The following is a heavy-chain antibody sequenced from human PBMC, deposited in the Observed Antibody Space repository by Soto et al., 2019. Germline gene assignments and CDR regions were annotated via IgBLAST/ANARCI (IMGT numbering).Heavy chain of an antibody. J-gene: IGHJ4*02. D-gene: IGHD3-10*01. CDR1: GFTFNNYA. CDR2: ISGGGDTT. CDR3: AKGLGGSGSLTPRVDF. Sequence: EVQLLESGGGLVQPGGSLRLSCAASGFTFNNYAMTWVRQAPRKGLEWVSAISGGGDTTSYADSVKGRFTVSRDGYKNTLYLQMSSLRAEATALYYCAKGLGGSGSLTPRVDFWGQGTLVTVSS. V-gene: IGHV3-23*01.